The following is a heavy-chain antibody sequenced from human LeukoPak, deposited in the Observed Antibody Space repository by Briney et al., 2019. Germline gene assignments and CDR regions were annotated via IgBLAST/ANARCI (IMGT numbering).Heavy chain of an antibody. Sequence: GSLRLSCAASVFTFGSYAMSWVRQAPGQGREWVAAISGSGGSTYYADSVKGRFTISRDNSKNTLYLQMNSLRAEDTAVYYCAKEGGIVGAIYFDYWGQGTLVTVSS. CDR2: ISGSGGST. V-gene: IGHV3-23*01. J-gene: IGHJ4*02. CDR3: AKEGGIVGAIYFDY. CDR1: VFTFGSYA. D-gene: IGHD1-26*01.